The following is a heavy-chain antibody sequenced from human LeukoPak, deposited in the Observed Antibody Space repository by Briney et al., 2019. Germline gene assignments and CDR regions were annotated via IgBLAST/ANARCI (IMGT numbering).Heavy chain of an antibody. CDR2: ISGSGGST. J-gene: IGHJ6*03. Sequence: PGGSLRLSCAASGFTFSSYGMSWVRQAPGKGLEWVSAISGSGGSTYYADSVKGRFTISRDNSKNTLYLQMNSLRAEDTAVYYCAKDGRLDGDYPRYYYYYMDVWGKGTTVTISS. V-gene: IGHV3-23*01. CDR3: AKDGRLDGDYPRYYYYYMDV. D-gene: IGHD4-17*01. CDR1: GFTFSSYG.